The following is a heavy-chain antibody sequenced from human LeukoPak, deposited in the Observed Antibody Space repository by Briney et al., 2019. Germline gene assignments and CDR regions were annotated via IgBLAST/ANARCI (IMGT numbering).Heavy chain of an antibody. J-gene: IGHJ5*02. Sequence: SETLSLTCAVYGGSFSGYYWSWIRQPPGKGLEWIGEINHSGSTNYNPSLKSRVTISVDTSKNQFSLKLSSVTAADTAVYYCARDRYCSSTSCRELGYNWFDPWGQGTLVTVSS. V-gene: IGHV4-34*01. D-gene: IGHD2-2*01. CDR3: ARDRYCSSTSCRELGYNWFDP. CDR1: GGSFSGYY. CDR2: INHSGST.